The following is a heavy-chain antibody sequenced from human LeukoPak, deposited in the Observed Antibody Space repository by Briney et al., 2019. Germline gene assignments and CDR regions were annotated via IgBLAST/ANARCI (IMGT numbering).Heavy chain of an antibody. Sequence: GESLKISCKGSGYSFTTYWIGWVRQMPGKGLEWMGIIYPGDSDTRYSPSFQGQVTISADKSISTAYLQWSSLKASDTAMYYCARHCPMSIAARPDWWFDPWGQGTLVTVYS. CDR3: ARHCPMSIAARPDWWFDP. V-gene: IGHV5-51*01. J-gene: IGHJ5*02. CDR2: IYPGDSDT. CDR1: GYSFTTYW. D-gene: IGHD6-6*01.